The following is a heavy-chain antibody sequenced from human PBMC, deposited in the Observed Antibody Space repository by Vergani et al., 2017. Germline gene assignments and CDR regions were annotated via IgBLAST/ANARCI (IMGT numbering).Heavy chain of an antibody. CDR2: IHPADSDT. V-gene: IGHV5-51*01. D-gene: IGHD3-22*01. CDR3: ARLYGRDSSGSKYFDY. Sequence: EVQLVQSGAEVKKPGESLRISCQISGYSFTNYWIGWVRQMPGKGLEWMGIIHPADSDTRYSPSFQGQVTISVDKSLSTADLQRSSLRASDSAMYYCARLYGRDSSGSKYFDYWGQGTLVTVSS. J-gene: IGHJ4*02. CDR1: GYSFTNYW.